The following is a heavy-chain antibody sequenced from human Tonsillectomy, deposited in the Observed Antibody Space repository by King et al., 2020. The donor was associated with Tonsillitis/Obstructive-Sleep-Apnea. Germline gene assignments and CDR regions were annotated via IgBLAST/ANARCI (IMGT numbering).Heavy chain of an antibody. V-gene: IGHV2-5*02. CDR1: GFSLSTSGVG. D-gene: IGHD3-3*01. J-gene: IGHJ2*01. Sequence: TLKESGPTLMKPTQTLTLTCTFSGFSLSTSGVGVGWIRQPPGKALEWLALIYWDDDKRYSPSLRSRLTIAKDTSKNQVVLTMTNMDPVDTGTYYCARFGGIGIFGVVITYSSDVGGRGTLFTVPS. CDR2: IYWDDDK. CDR3: ARFGGIGIFGVVITYSSDV.